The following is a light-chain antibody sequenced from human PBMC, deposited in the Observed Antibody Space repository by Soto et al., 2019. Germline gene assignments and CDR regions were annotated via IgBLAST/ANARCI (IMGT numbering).Light chain of an antibody. Sequence: QAVVTQPPSVSGAPGQGVTISCTGSSSNFGAGYDVHWYQQLPGTAPKLLIYGNSNRPSGVPDRFSGSKSGTSASLAITGLQAEDEADYYCQSYDSSLSGVVFGGGTKLTVL. CDR3: QSYDSSLSGVV. CDR2: GNS. J-gene: IGLJ2*01. V-gene: IGLV1-40*01. CDR1: SSNFGAGYD.